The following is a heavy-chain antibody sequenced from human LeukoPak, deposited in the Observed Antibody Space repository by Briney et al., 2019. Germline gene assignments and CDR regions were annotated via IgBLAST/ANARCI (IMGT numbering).Heavy chain of an antibody. CDR2: INQDGSEK. J-gene: IGHJ4*02. D-gene: IGHD3-10*01. Sequence: GGSLRLSCAASEFIFGAYWMTWVRQAPGKGLEWVAKINQDGSEKYYVDSVKGRFTISRDNAKKSLFLQMNSLTAEDTALYYCVRSLGWSGTRDCWGQGTLVTVSS. CDR1: EFIFGAYW. CDR3: VRSLGWSGTRDC. V-gene: IGHV3-7*01.